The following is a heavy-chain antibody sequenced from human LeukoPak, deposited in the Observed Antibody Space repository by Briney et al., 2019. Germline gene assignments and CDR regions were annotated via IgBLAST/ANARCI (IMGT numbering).Heavy chain of an antibody. D-gene: IGHD2-15*01. CDR1: NDSISSGDYY. CDR2: IFHRGGT. Sequence: SETLSLTCTVSNDSISSGDYYWNWIRQPPGKGLEWIGYIFHRGGTSYNPSLKSRILFSVDTSQNQFSLKLNSVTAADTAVYYCVREILYCSGGSCYRGPFDNWGQGTLVTVSS. V-gene: IGHV4-30-4*01. J-gene: IGHJ4*02. CDR3: VREILYCSGGSCYRGPFDN.